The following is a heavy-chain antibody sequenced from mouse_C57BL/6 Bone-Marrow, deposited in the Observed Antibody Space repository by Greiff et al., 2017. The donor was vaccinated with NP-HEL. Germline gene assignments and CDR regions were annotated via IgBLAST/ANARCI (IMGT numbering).Heavy chain of an antibody. CDR3: ARGTVVATRYAMDY. CDR1: GYAFRSYW. D-gene: IGHD1-1*01. CDR2: IYPGDGDT. Sequence: QVQLKESGAELVKPGASVKISCKASGYAFRSYWMNWVKQRPGKGLEWIGQIYPGDGDTNYNGKFKGKATLTADKSSSTAYMQLSSLTSEDSAVYFCARGTVVATRYAMDYWGQGTSVTVSS. V-gene: IGHV1-80*01. J-gene: IGHJ4*01.